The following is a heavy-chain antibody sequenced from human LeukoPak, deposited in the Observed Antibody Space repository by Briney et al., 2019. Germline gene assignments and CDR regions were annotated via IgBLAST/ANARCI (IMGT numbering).Heavy chain of an antibody. D-gene: IGHD2-2*03. Sequence: GGSLRLSCAASGFTFSSSGMHWVRQAPGKGLEWVAVISFDGSNTYYADSAKGRFTISRDNSKNTVYLQVKSLRTEDTAVYYCAKKGMDIVLVPSASGYYNYGMDVWGQGTTVTVSS. J-gene: IGHJ6*02. CDR2: ISFDGSNT. CDR1: GFTFSSSG. CDR3: AKKGMDIVLVPSASGYYNYGMDV. V-gene: IGHV3-30*18.